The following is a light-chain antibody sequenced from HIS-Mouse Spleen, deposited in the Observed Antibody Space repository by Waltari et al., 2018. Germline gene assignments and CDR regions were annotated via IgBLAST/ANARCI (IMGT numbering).Light chain of an antibody. V-gene: IGKV1-5*03. J-gene: IGKJ1*01. CDR2: KAS. Sequence: DIQMTQSPSTLSASVVDRVTITCRARQSISSWLAWYQQKPGKAPKLLIYKASSLESGVPSRFSGSGSGTEFTLTISSLQPDDFATYYCQQYNSYCWTFGQGTKVEIK. CDR3: QQYNSYCWT. CDR1: QSISSW.